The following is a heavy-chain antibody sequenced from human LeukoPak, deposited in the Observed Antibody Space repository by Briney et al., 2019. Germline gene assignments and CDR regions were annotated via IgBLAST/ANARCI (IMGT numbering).Heavy chain of an antibody. CDR1: GFTFSSYA. CDR3: AKPGYSYGYVFGANDY. V-gene: IGHV3-23*01. Sequence: GGSLRLSCAASGFTFSSYAMSWVRQAPGKGLEWVSAISGSGGSTYYADSVKGRFTISRDNSKNTLYLQMNSLRAEDTAVYYCAKPGYSYGYVFGANDYWGQGTLVTVSS. CDR2: ISGSGGST. D-gene: IGHD5-18*01. J-gene: IGHJ4*02.